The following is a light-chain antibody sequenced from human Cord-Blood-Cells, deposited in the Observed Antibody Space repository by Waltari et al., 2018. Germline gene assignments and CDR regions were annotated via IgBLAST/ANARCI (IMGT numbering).Light chain of an antibody. CDR2: WAS. CDR3: QQYYSTPT. CDR1: QSVLYSSNNKNY. Sequence: DIVMTQSPDSLAVSLGERATINCKSSQSVLYSSNNKNYLAWYQQKTGQPPKLLIYWASTRESGVPDRFSGSGSGTDFTLTISILQAEDVAVYYCQQYYSTPTFGGGTKVEIK. J-gene: IGKJ4*01. V-gene: IGKV4-1*01.